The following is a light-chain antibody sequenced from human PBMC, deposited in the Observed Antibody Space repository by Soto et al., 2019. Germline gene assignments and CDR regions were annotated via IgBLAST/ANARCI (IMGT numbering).Light chain of an antibody. CDR1: QSVSSY. CDR2: DAS. J-gene: IGKJ4*01. Sequence: DIVLTQSPATLSLSPGERATLSCRASQSVSSYLAWYQQKPGQAPRLLIYDASNRATGIPARFSGSGSGTDFTLTISGLEPEDFAVYYCQQRSNWPLTFGGGTKV. CDR3: QQRSNWPLT. V-gene: IGKV3-11*01.